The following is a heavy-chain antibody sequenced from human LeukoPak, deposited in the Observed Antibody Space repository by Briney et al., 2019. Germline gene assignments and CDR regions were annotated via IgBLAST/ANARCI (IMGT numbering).Heavy chain of an antibody. J-gene: IGHJ4*02. D-gene: IGHD3-3*01. CDR3: ARDSGHYDFWSGYYTGPFDY. CDR2: IYTSGST. V-gene: IGHV4-61*02. Sequence: SETLSLTCTVSGGSISSGSYYWSWIRQPAGKGLEWIGRIYTSGSTNYNPSLKSRVTISLDTSKNQFSLKLSSVTAADTAMYYCARDSGHYDFWSGYYTGPFDYRGQGTLVTVSS. CDR1: GGSISSGSYY.